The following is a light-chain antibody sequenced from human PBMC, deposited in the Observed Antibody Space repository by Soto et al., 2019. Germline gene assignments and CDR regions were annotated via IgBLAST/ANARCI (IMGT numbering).Light chain of an antibody. V-gene: IGKV1-5*03. CDR1: QSVSTW. Sequence: DIQMTQSPSTLSASVGDRVTITCRASQSVSTWLAWYQQKPGKGPTLLIYKASRLESGVPSRFSGSGSGTEFALTISSLQPADFATYYCHQYDSYPRTFGQGTKVDIK. J-gene: IGKJ1*01. CDR2: KAS. CDR3: HQYDSYPRT.